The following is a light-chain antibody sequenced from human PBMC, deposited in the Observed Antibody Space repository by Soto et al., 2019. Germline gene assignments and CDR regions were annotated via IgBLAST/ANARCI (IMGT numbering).Light chain of an antibody. CDR2: EST. CDR1: SSDVGIFNL. CDR3: CSYTTSSTWV. J-gene: IGLJ3*02. Sequence: QSALTQPASVSGSPGQSITIPCTGTSSDVGIFNLVSWYQQHPDKAPKLIIYESTKRPSGLSDRFSGSKSGNTASLTISGLQAEDEADFHCCSYTTSSTWVFGGRTKLTV. V-gene: IGLV2-23*01.